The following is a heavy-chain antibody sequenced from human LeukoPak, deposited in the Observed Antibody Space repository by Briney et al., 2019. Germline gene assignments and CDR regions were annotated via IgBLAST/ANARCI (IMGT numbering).Heavy chain of an antibody. D-gene: IGHD1-1*01. Sequence: GGFLRLSCAASGFTFSSYGMHWVRQAPGKGLEWVAVISYDGSNKYYADSVKGRFTISRDNSKNTLYLQMNSLRAEDTAVYYCAKDPRSLEEGAFDIWGQGTMVTVSS. CDR1: GFTFSSYG. CDR2: ISYDGSNK. J-gene: IGHJ3*02. CDR3: AKDPRSLEEGAFDI. V-gene: IGHV3-30*18.